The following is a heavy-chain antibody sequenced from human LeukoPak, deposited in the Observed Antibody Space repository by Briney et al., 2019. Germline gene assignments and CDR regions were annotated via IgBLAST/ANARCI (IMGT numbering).Heavy chain of an antibody. V-gene: IGHV3-53*01. J-gene: IGHJ4*02. D-gene: IGHD3-22*01. Sequence: PGGSLRLSCAASGFTVSSNYMSWVRQAPGKGLGWVSVIYSGGSTYYADSVKGRFTISRDNSKNTLYLQMNSLRAEDTAVYYCARGRGYYYDSSDYYFDYWGQGTLVTVSS. CDR1: GFTVSSNY. CDR2: IYSGGST. CDR3: ARGRGYYYDSSDYYFDY.